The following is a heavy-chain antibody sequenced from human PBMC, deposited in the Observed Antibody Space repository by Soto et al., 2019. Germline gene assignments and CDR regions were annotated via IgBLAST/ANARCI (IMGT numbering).Heavy chain of an antibody. Sequence: ETLSLTCAVYGGSFSGYYWSWIRQPPGKGLEWIGEINHSGSTNYNPSLKSRVTISVDTSKNQFSLKLSSVTAADTAVYYCARGRFGSLNWFDPWGQGTLVTVSS. CDR3: ARGRFGSLNWFDP. CDR1: GGSFSGYY. J-gene: IGHJ5*02. V-gene: IGHV4-34*01. D-gene: IGHD3-16*01. CDR2: INHSGST.